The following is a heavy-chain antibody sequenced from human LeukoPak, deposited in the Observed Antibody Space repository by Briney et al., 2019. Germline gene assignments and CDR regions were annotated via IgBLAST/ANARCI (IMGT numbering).Heavy chain of an antibody. D-gene: IGHD3-10*01. CDR3: ARGGYYYGYDY. CDR1: GFTLSGYA. Sequence: GGSLTLSCAASGFTLSGYAMTWARQAAGEGLEWVTLIISSGDNSFYADSVKGRFTISRDNSKNTVYLQINSLRAGDTAVYYCARGGYYYGYDYWGQGTLVTVSS. CDR2: IISSGDNS. V-gene: IGHV3-23*01. J-gene: IGHJ4*02.